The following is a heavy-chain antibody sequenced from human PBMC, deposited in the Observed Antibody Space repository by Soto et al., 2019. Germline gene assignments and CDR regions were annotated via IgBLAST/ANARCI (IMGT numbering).Heavy chain of an antibody. J-gene: IGHJ5*02. CDR1: GGTVASSHW. V-gene: IGHV4-4*02. D-gene: IGHD2-21*02. CDR3: AREIVTAGGNNYFDP. Sequence: QVQLQESGPRLVKPSGSLSLTCGVSGGTVASSHWWSWVRQSPGGGLDWIGNAYHTGDTNFNPSLQSRVTISVDKSNNQFSLRLNSLTAADTAVYFCAREIVTAGGNNYFDPWGPGTLVTVSS. CDR2: AYHTGDT.